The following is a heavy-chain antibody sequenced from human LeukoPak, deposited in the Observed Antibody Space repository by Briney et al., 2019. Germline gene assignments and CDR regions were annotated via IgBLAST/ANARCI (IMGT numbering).Heavy chain of an antibody. D-gene: IGHD1-26*01. CDR2: INSDGSST. CDR1: GFTFSSYW. V-gene: IGHV3-74*01. J-gene: IGHJ4*02. CDR3: AKDLERGSLIDY. Sequence: GGSLRLSCAASGFTFSSYWMHWVRQAPGKGLVWVSRINSDGSSTSYADSVKGRFTISRDNSKNTLYLQMNSLRAEDTAVYYCAKDLERGSLIDYWGQGTLVTVSS.